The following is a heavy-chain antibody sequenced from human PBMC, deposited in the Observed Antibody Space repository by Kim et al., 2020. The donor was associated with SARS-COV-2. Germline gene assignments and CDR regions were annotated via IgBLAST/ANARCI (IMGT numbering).Heavy chain of an antibody. D-gene: IGHD3-10*01. Sequence: SETLSLTCAVSGGSISSSNWWSWVRQPPGKGLEWIGEIYHSGSTNYNPSLKSRVTISVDKSKNQFSLKLSSVTAADTAVYYCARLVRGVPSNYYGMDVWGQGTTVSVSS. CDR2: IYHSGST. CDR3: ARLVRGVPSNYYGMDV. CDR1: GGSISSSNW. J-gene: IGHJ6*02. V-gene: IGHV4-4*02.